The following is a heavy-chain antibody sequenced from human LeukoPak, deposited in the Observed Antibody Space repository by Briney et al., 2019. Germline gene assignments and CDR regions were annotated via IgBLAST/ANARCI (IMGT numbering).Heavy chain of an antibody. V-gene: IGHV4-39*01. Sequence: PSETLSLTCTVSDGSLSSSSYYWGWIRQPPGKGLEWIGNIYYSGNTYYNPSLKSRVTISVDTSTNQFSLKLSSMTAADTALYYCARPGTSYGDYGGGIQYWGQGSLVTVSS. CDR2: IYYSGNT. D-gene: IGHD4-17*01. J-gene: IGHJ4*02. CDR3: ARPGTSYGDYGGGIQY. CDR1: DGSLSSSSYY.